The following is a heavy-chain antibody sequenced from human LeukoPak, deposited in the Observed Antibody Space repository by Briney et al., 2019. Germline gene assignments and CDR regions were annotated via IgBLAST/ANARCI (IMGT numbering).Heavy chain of an antibody. CDR2: INHSGST. CDR1: GVSFSGYY. V-gene: IGHV4-34*01. Sequence: PAETLTLTCAVYGVSFSGYYWSWIRQPPGKGLEWLGEINHSGSTNYNPSLKSRVTISVDTSKNRFSLKLSSVTAADTAVYYCARERGSSSWYGNWFDPWGQGTLVTVSS. D-gene: IGHD6-13*01. J-gene: IGHJ5*02. CDR3: ARERGSSSWYGNWFDP.